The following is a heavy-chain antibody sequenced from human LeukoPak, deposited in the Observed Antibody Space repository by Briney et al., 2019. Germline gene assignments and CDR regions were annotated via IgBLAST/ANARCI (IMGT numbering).Heavy chain of an antibody. CDR3: ARRYNWNYALDY. D-gene: IGHD1-7*01. Sequence: SETLSLTCTVSGGSISSYYWNWIRQPPGKGLEWIGCVYTSGSTNYNPSLKSRVTISVDASKNQFSLKLSPVTAADTAVYYCARRYNWNYALDYWGQGTLVTVSS. J-gene: IGHJ4*02. CDR1: GGSISSYY. V-gene: IGHV4-4*09. CDR2: VYTSGST.